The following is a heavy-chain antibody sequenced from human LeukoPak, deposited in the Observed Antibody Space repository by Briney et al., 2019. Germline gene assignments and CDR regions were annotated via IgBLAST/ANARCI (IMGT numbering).Heavy chain of an antibody. D-gene: IGHD3-22*01. CDR2: IIPIFGTA. CDR3: ARGGYYDSSGPDYFDY. Sequence: GASVKVSCKASGGTFSSYAISWVRQAPGQGLEWMGGIIPIFGTANYAQKFQGRVTITADESTSTAYMELSSLRSEDTAVYYCARGGYYDSSGPDYFDYRGQGTLVTVPS. CDR1: GGTFSSYA. V-gene: IGHV1-69*13. J-gene: IGHJ4*02.